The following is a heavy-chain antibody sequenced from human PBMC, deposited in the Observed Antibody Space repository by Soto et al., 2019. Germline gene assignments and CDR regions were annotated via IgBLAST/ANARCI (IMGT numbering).Heavy chain of an antibody. D-gene: IGHD3-22*01. CDR2: IYYSGST. J-gene: IGHJ3*01. CDR3: ARRYYYYDRPGAIDF. Sequence: PSETLSLTCTVSGGSISSGDYYWSWIRQPPGKGLEWIGYIYYSGSTYYNPSLKSRVTISVDTSKNQFSLKLSSVTAADTAVYYCARRYYYYDRPGAIDFWGPGTMVNVAS. CDR1: GGSISSGDYY. V-gene: IGHV4-30-4*01.